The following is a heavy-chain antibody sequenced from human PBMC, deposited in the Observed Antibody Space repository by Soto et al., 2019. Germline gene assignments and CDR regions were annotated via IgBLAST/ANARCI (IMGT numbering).Heavy chain of an antibody. J-gene: IGHJ5*02. CDR3: ARAQDYYDSSGFWNNWFDP. Sequence: QVQLQESGPGLVKPSETLSLTCTVSGGSISSYYWSWIRQPPGKGREWIGYIYYSGSTNYNPSLKSRVTISVDTSKNQFSLKLSSVTAADTAVYYCARAQDYYDSSGFWNNWFDPWGQGTLVTVSS. D-gene: IGHD3-22*01. CDR2: IYYSGST. V-gene: IGHV4-59*01. CDR1: GGSISSYY.